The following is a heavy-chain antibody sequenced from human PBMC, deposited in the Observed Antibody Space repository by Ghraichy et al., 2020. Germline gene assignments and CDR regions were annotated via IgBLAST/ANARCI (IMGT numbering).Heavy chain of an antibody. D-gene: IGHD6-13*01. J-gene: IGHJ4*02. CDR2: IYYSGST. CDR3: ARGYSLDC. Sequence: SQTLSLTCTVSGGSISSYYWSWIRQPPGKGLEWIGYIYYSGSTNYNPSLKSRVTISVDTSKNQFSLKLSSVTAADTAVYYCARGYSLDCWGQGTLVTVSS. V-gene: IGHV4-59*08. CDR1: GGSISSYY.